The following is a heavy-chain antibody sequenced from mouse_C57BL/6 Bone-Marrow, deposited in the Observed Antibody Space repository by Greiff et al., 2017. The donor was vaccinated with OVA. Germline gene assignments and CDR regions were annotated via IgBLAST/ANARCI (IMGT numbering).Heavy chain of an antibody. CDR3: AINYYGDY. V-gene: IGHV1-55*01. CDR2: IYPGSGST. J-gene: IGHJ2*01. CDR1: GYPFTSYW. Sequence: QVQLQPPGAELVKPGASVKMSCKASGYPFTSYWITWVKQRPGQGLEWIGDIYPGSGSTNYNKKFKSQATLTVDTSSSTAYFQLTSLTSEDAAVYYCAINYYGDYWGQGTTLTVSS.